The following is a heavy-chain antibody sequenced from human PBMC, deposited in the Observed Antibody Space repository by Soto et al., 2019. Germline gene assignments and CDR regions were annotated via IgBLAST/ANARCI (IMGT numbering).Heavy chain of an antibody. Sequence: EVQLVESGGGLVQPGGSLILSCAASGFTFSNYWMVWVRQAPRKGLVWVSRIIGDGLYTTYADSVKGRFTISRDNAKNTVYRLTKSLRVEDTAVYYCARGILGSGTANDHWGQGTLVTVSS. V-gene: IGHV3-74*03. J-gene: IGHJ4*02. CDR3: ARGILGSGTANDH. D-gene: IGHD3-10*01. CDR1: GFTFSNYW. CDR2: IIGDGLYT.